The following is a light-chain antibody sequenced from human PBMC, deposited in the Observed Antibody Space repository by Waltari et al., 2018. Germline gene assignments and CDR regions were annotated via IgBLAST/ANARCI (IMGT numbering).Light chain of an antibody. CDR3: HQYCSIPYT. Sequence: DIVMTQSPDSLAVSLGERATFNCKSSQSILYTSDNKNCLAWYQQKPGQPPNLLIYGASTRESGVPDRFSGSGSGTDFSLTISSLQAEDVAVYYCHQYCSIPYTFGRGTKVEIK. J-gene: IGKJ2*01. CDR1: QSILYTSDNKNC. V-gene: IGKV4-1*01. CDR2: GAS.